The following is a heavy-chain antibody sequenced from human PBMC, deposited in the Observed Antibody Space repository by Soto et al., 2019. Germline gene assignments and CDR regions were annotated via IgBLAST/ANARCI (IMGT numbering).Heavy chain of an antibody. CDR2: ISDGGGST. J-gene: IGHJ4*02. CDR1: GFTFNNFA. V-gene: IGHV3-23*01. Sequence: EVQLLESGGGLLQPGGSLRLSCAASGFTFNNFAMSWVRQAPGQGLEWVSSISDGGGSTYYGDSVKGRFTISRDNSKNTLYLQMNSLRAEDTAVYYCARCPGEKCARNTIFGVVGEGFDYWGQGTLVTVSS. D-gene: IGHD3-3*01. CDR3: ARCPGEKCARNTIFGVVGEGFDY.